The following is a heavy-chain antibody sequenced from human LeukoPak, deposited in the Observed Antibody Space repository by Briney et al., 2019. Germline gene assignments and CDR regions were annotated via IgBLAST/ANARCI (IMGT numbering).Heavy chain of an antibody. V-gene: IGHV1-2*02. J-gene: IGHJ4*02. D-gene: IGHD3-10*01. Sequence: ASVKVCCKASGYTFTVYYMHWVRQAPGQGLEWMGWINPNSGGTNYSQKFQGRVTMTRDTSISTAYMELSRLRSDDTAVYYCARVWRITMVRGVNIGEYYFDYWGQGTLVTVSS. CDR3: ARVWRITMVRGVNIGEYYFDY. CDR1: GYTFTVYY. CDR2: INPNSGGT.